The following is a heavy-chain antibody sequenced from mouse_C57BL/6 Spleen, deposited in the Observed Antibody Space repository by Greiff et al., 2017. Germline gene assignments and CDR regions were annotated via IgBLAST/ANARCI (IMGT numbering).Heavy chain of an antibody. CDR2: IYPGDGDT. Sequence: QVQLQQSGPELVKPGASVKISCKASGYAFSSSWMNWVKQRPGKGLEWIGRIYPGDGDTNYNGKFKGKATLTADKSSSTAYMQLSSLTSEDSAVYFCARSRLNYAMDYWGQGTSVTVSS. J-gene: IGHJ4*01. V-gene: IGHV1-82*01. CDR1: GYAFSSSW. CDR3: ARSRLNYAMDY.